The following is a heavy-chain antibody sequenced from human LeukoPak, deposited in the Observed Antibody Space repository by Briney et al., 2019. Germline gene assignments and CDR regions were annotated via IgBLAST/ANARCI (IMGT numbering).Heavy chain of an antibody. CDR1: GFNFYNYG. J-gene: IGHJ2*01. V-gene: IGHV3-23*01. CDR3: AKAPEGSSGWLLHWYFDL. Sequence: PGGSLRLSCAASGFNFYNYGMHWVRQAPGKGLEWVSGIRGSGGSTYYADSVKGRFTIFRDNSKNTLYLQMNSLRAEDTTAYYCAKAPEGSSGWLLHWYFDLWGRGTLVTVSS. CDR2: IRGSGGST. D-gene: IGHD6-19*01.